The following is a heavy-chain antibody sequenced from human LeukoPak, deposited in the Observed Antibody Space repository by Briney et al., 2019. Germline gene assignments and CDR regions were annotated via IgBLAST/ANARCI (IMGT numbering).Heavy chain of an antibody. Sequence: TSQTLSLTCAVSGGSISSGGYSWSCIRQPPGKGLEWIGYIYHSGSTYYNPSLKSRVTISVDRSKNQFSLKLSSVTAADTAVYYCASQYCSSTSCYLDYWGQGTLVTVSS. CDR2: IYHSGST. D-gene: IGHD2-2*01. J-gene: IGHJ4*02. CDR1: GGSISSGGYS. CDR3: ASQYCSSTSCYLDY. V-gene: IGHV4-30-2*01.